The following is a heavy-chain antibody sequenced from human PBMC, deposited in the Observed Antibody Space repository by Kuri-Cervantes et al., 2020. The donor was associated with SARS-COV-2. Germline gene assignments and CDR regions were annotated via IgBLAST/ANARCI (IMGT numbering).Heavy chain of an antibody. V-gene: IGHV1-18*01. CDR2: ISAYNGNT. J-gene: IGHJ4*02. CDR1: GYTFTSYD. CDR3: ARGAYNWNDEGEAPGY. D-gene: IGHD1-1*01. Sequence: ASVKVSCKASGYTFTSYDINWVRQAPGQGLEWMGWISAYNGNTNYAQKLQGRVTMTTDTSTSTAYMELRSLRSDDTAVYYCARGAYNWNDEGEAPGYWGQGTLVTVSS.